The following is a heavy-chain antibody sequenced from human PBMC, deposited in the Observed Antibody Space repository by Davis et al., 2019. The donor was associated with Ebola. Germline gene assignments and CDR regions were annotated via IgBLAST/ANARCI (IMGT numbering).Heavy chain of an antibody. CDR1: GYSFTSYW. Sequence: GESLKISCKGSGYSFTSYWIGWVRQMPGKGLEWMGIIYPGDSDTTYSPSFQGQVTISADKSITTAYLQWSSLKASDTAMYYCVRRLYSGSYLDWGQGTLVTVSP. D-gene: IGHD1-26*01. V-gene: IGHV5-51*01. CDR2: IYPGDSDT. J-gene: IGHJ4*02. CDR3: VRRLYSGSYLD.